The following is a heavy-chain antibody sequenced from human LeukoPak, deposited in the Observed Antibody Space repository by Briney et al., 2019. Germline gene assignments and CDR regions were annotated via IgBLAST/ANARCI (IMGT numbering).Heavy chain of an antibody. CDR1: GGSISSSSYY. CDR3: ARQGPYYYGSGRANYYYYYYMDV. D-gene: IGHD3-10*01. Sequence: SETLSLTWTVSGGSISSSSYYWGWIREPPGKGLEWIGSIYYSGSTNYNPSLKSRVTISVDTSKNQFSLKLSSVTAADTAVYYCARQGPYYYGSGRANYYYYYYMDVWGKGTTVTISS. CDR2: IYYSGST. V-gene: IGHV4-39*01. J-gene: IGHJ6*03.